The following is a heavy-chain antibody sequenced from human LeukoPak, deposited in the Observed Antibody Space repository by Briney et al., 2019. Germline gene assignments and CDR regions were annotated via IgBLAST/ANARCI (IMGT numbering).Heavy chain of an antibody. V-gene: IGHV4-34*01. Sequence: PSETLSLTCAVYGGSFSGYYWSWIRQPPGKGLEWIGEINHSGSTNYNPSLKSRVTISVDTSKNQFSLKLSSVTAADTAVYYCARARYDFWTGSVRGYFDYWGQGTLVTVSS. CDR3: ARARYDFWTGSVRGYFDY. CDR1: GGSFSGYY. D-gene: IGHD3-3*01. CDR2: INHSGST. J-gene: IGHJ4*03.